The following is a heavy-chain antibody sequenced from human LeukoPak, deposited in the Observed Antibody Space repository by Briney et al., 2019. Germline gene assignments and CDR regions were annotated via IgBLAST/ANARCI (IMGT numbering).Heavy chain of an antibody. V-gene: IGHV1-2*02. D-gene: IGHD3-16*02. J-gene: IGHJ6*03. CDR1: GYTFTVYY. CDR3: ARGNYDYVWGSYRSAYYYYMDV. CDR2: INPNSGGT. Sequence: ASVKVSCKASGYTFTVYYMHWVRQAPGQGLEWMGWINPNSGGTNYAQKFQGRVTMTRDTSISTAYMELSRLRSDDTAVYYCARGNYDYVWGSYRSAYYYYMDVWGKGTTVTVSS.